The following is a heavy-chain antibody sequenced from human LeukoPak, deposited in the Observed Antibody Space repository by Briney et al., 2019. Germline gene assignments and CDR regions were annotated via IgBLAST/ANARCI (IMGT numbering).Heavy chain of an antibody. D-gene: IGHD2-15*01. CDR2: ISAYNGNT. V-gene: IGHV1-18*01. J-gene: IGHJ6*02. CDR1: GYTFTSYG. Sequence: GASVKVSCKASGYTFTSYGISWVRQAPGQGLEWMGWISAYNGNTNYAQKLQGRVTMTTDTSTSTAYMELRSLRSDDTAVYYCARDGHRAAAYYYYYGMDVWGQGTTVTVSS. CDR3: ARDGHRAAAYYYYYGMDV.